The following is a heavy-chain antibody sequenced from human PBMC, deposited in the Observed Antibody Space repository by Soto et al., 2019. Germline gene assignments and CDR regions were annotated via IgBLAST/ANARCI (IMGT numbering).Heavy chain of an antibody. D-gene: IGHD1-7*01. CDR1: GGSISSGDYY. CDR2: IYYSGST. CDR3: ARGRYNWNSLGPEQWLDFDY. Sequence: PSETLSLTCTVSGGSISSGDYYWSWIRQPPGKGLEWIGYIYYSGSTYYNPSLKSRVTISVDTSKNQFSLKLSSVTAADTAVYYCARGRYNWNSLGPEQWLDFDYWGQGTLVTVSS. V-gene: IGHV4-30-4*01. J-gene: IGHJ4*02.